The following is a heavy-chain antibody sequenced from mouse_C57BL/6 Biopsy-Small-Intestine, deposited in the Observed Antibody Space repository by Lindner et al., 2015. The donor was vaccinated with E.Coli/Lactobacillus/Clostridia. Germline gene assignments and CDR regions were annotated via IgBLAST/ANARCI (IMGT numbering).Heavy chain of an antibody. Sequence: SGGGLVKPGGSLKLSCAASGFTFSDYGMNWVRQAPEKGLEWVAYISSGSSIFHYADTVKGRFTISRDNVKNTLFLQMISLRSEDTAMYYCARDGITSMDYWGQGTSVTVSS. J-gene: IGHJ4*01. V-gene: IGHV5-17*01. CDR3: ARDGITSMDY. CDR2: ISSGSSIF. D-gene: IGHD1-1*01. CDR1: GFTFSDYG.